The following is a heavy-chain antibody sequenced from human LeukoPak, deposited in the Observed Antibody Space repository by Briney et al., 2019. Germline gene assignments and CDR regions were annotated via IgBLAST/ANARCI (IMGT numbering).Heavy chain of an antibody. V-gene: IGHV3-21*01. CDR2: ISNSGSDI. J-gene: IGHJ3*02. CDR1: GFTFSLYS. D-gene: IGHD3-10*01. Sequence: PGGSLRLSCAGSGFTFSLYSMHWVRQAPGKGLEWVSSISNSGSDIYYRDSVKGRYTISRDNAKNSLYLQMNSLRAEDTAVYYCARQRGWFGDLPSRAFDIWGQGTMVTVSS. CDR3: ARQRGWFGDLPSRAFDI.